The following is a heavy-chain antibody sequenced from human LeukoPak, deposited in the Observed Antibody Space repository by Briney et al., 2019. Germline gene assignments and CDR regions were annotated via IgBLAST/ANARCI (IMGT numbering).Heavy chain of an antibody. CDR3: ARGPPVKATGYFQH. CDR1: GYTFTNYG. J-gene: IGHJ1*01. CDR2: ISVYNGNT. V-gene: IGHV1-18*01. Sequence: ASATVSCKTSGYTFTNYGVYWVRQAPGQGLEWMGWISVYNGNTDYAQKLQGRVTMTTDTSTSTAYMNLRSLRSDDTAVYYCARGPPVKATGYFQHWGQGTLVTVSS. D-gene: IGHD4-17*01.